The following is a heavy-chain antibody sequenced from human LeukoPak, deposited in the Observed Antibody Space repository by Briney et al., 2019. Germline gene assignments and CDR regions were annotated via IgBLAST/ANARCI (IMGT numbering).Heavy chain of an antibody. CDR2: VNHSGRT. J-gene: IGHJ4*02. Sequence: SETLSLTCAVYGGSFSGYFWSWIRQPPGKGLEWIGEVNHSGRTNYNPSLKSRVTISVDTSKNQLSLNLRSVTAADTAVYYCARGQFQRDYWGQGTLVTVSS. CDR1: GGSFSGYF. V-gene: IGHV4-34*01. CDR3: ARGQFQRDY.